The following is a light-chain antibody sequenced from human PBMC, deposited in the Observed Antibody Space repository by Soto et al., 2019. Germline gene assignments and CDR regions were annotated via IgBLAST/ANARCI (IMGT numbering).Light chain of an antibody. CDR3: QQYNDYWT. J-gene: IGKJ1*01. Sequence: DIQMTQSPSTLSASVGDSVTSXXRASQSISSWLAWYQQKPAKAPKLLIYDASSLESGVPSRFSGSGSGTEFTLTISSLQPDDFATYYCQQYNDYWTFGQGTKVDIK. CDR2: DAS. CDR1: QSISSW. V-gene: IGKV1-5*01.